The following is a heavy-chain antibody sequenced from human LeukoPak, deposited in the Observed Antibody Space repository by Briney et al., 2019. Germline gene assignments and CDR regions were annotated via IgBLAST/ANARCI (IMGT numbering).Heavy chain of an antibody. V-gene: IGHV3-21*01. CDR2: ISSSSSYI. J-gene: IGHJ6*02. Sequence: GGSLRLSCAASGFTFSSYSTNWVRQAPGKGLEWVSSISSSSSYIYYADSVKGRFTISRDNAKNSLYLQMNSLRAEDTAVYYCARARVWFGKENGMDVWGQGTTVTVSS. CDR3: ARARVWFGKENGMDV. CDR1: GFTFSSYS. D-gene: IGHD3-10*01.